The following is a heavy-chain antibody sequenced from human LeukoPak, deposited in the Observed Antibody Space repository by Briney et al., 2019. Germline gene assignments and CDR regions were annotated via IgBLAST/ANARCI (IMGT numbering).Heavy chain of an antibody. CDR2: IRYDGSNK. V-gene: IGHV3-30*02. D-gene: IGHD6-13*01. J-gene: IGHJ4*02. CDR3: AKDIAAAGLYFDY. Sequence: GGSLRLSCAASGFTFSSYGMHWVRQAPGKGLEWVAFIRYDGSNKYYADSVKGRFTISRDNSENTLYLQMNSLRAEDTAVYYCAKDIAAAGLYFDYRGQGTLVTVSS. CDR1: GFTFSSYG.